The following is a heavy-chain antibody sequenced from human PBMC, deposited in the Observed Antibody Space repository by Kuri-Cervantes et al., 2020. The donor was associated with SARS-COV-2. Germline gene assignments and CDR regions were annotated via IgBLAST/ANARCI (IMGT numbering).Heavy chain of an antibody. J-gene: IGHJ4*02. Sequence: GGSLRLSCAASGFTFSGHWIHGVRQAPGKGLVWVSRINPDGSYTKNADSVKGRFTLSRDNAKNMLFLQMNSLRAEFTAVYYFVRDGDHWNFDYWGKGTLVTVSS. CDR3: VRDGDHWNFDY. CDR1: GFTFSGHW. D-gene: IGHD1-1*01. V-gene: IGHV3-74*01. CDR2: INPDGSYT.